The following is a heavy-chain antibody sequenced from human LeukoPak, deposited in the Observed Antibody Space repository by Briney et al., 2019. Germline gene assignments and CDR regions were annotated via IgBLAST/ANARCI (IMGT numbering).Heavy chain of an antibody. V-gene: IGHV1-69*05. D-gene: IGHD6-13*01. CDR3: ARAPPKQLLHLY. CDR1: GGTFNSYA. CDR2: VIPIFSTT. J-gene: IGHJ4*02. Sequence: GASVNVSCKASGGTFNSYAISWVRQAPGQGLAWVGAVIPIFSTTNYAQKFQGRVAIPTDEPTNTAYMELTYLKSEDTAVYYCARAPPKQLLHLYWGQGTLVSVSS.